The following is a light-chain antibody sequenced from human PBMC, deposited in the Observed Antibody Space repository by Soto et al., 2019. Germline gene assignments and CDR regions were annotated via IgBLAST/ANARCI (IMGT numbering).Light chain of an antibody. J-gene: IGKJ1*01. CDR2: DAS. Sequence: EIVLTQSPGTLSLAPGERATLSCRASLSVTSNFLAWYQQKPGQAPRLLLYDASNRATGIPDRFGGSGSGTDFTLTISRLETEEFAVYYCQQYGSSVWTFGQGTRVEIK. CDR3: QQYGSSVWT. V-gene: IGKV3-20*01. CDR1: LSVTSNF.